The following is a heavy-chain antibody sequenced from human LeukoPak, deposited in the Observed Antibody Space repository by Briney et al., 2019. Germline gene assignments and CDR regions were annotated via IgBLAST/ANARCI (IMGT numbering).Heavy chain of an antibody. Sequence: SETLSLTCAVYGGSFSGYYWSWIRQPPGKGLEWIGEINHSGSTNYNPSLKSRVTISVDTSKNQFSLKLCSVTAADTAVYYCARGVNSGYFDYCGQGTLVTVSS. J-gene: IGHJ4*02. V-gene: IGHV4-34*01. CDR2: INHSGST. CDR1: GGSFSGYY. CDR3: ARGVNSGYFDY. D-gene: IGHD1-26*01.